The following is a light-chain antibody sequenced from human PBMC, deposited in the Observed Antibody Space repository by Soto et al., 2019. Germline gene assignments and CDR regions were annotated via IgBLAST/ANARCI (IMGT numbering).Light chain of an antibody. CDR3: SSYTSSSIDYV. CDR2: EVS. J-gene: IGLJ1*01. Sequence: QSALTQPASVSGSPGQSITISCTGXSXXXGGYNYVSWYQQHPGKAPKLMIYEVSNRPSGVSNRFSGSKSGNTASLTISGXQAEXEADYYCSSYTSSSIDYVFGTGTKLTVL. V-gene: IGLV2-14*01. CDR1: SXXXGGYNY.